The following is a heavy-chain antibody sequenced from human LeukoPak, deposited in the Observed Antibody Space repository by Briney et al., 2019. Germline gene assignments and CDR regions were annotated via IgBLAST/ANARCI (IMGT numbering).Heavy chain of an antibody. D-gene: IGHD2-2*01. CDR1: GGSISSYY. CDR2: IYYSGST. Sequence: SESLSLTCTVSGGSISSYYWSWIRQPPGKGLEWIGYIYYSGSTNYNPSLKSRVTISVDTSKNQFSLKLSSVTAADTAVYYCASQFTNYYYYGMDVWGQGTTVTVSS. CDR3: ASQFTNYYYYGMDV. J-gene: IGHJ6*02. V-gene: IGHV4-59*08.